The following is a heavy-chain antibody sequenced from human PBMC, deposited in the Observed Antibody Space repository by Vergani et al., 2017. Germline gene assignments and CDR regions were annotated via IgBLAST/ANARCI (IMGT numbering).Heavy chain of an antibody. V-gene: IGHV1-69*18. D-gene: IGHD2-15*01. CDR2: LIPSFGTA. Sequence: QVQLVQSGAEVKKPGSSVKVSCKASGGTFSSYAISWVRQAPGQGLEWMGRLIPSFGTANYAQKFQGRVKITEDESTSTAYMELSSLRSEDTAVYYCARGCSGGSCPDYWGQGTLVTVSS. CDR3: ARGCSGGSCPDY. J-gene: IGHJ4*02. CDR1: GGTFSSYA.